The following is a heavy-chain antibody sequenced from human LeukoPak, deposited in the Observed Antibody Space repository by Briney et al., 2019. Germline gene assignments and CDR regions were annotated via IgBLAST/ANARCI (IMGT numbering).Heavy chain of an antibody. CDR3: ARVLRYFDWYSNAFDI. J-gene: IGHJ3*02. V-gene: IGHV1-18*01. Sequence: GASVKVSRKASGYTFTSYGISWVRQAPGQGLEWMGWISAYNGNTNYAQKLQGRVTITRDTSASTAYMELSSLRSEDTAVYYCARVLRYFDWYSNAFDIWGQGTMVTVSS. CDR1: GYTFTSYG. CDR2: ISAYNGNT. D-gene: IGHD3-9*01.